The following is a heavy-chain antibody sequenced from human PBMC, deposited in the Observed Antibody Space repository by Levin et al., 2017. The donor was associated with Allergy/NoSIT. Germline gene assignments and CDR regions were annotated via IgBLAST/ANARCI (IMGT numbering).Heavy chain of an antibody. Sequence: SETLSLTCAVYGGSFNGYYWSWIRQPPGKGLEWIGEISHSGVTNYNPSLESRVTMSVDTSKNQFSLKLSSVTAADTGIYYCARGGVSGYIYGRLDFWGQETLVTVSS. D-gene: IGHD5-18*01. CDR1: GGSFNGYY. CDR2: ISHSGVT. V-gene: IGHV4-34*01. J-gene: IGHJ4*02. CDR3: ARGGVSGYIYGRLDF.